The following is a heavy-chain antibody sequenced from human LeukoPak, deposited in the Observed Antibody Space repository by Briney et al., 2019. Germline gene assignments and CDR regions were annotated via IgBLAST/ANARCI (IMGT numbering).Heavy chain of an antibody. CDR2: VSFEGSNK. J-gene: IGHJ4*02. CDR1: GFTFSRYG. D-gene: IGHD3-10*01. V-gene: IGHV3-30*18. Sequence: GRSLRLSCAASGFTFSRYGMHWVRQAPGKGLEWVAVVSFEGSNKYYVDSVKGRFTISRDNSKNTLSLQMNSLRAEDTAVYYCAKDMGYYYGSGSYPPENDYWGQGTLVTVSS. CDR3: AKDMGYYYGSGSYPPENDY.